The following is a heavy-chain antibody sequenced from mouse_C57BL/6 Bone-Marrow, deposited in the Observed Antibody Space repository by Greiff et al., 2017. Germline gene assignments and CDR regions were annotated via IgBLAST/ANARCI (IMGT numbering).Heavy chain of an antibody. CDR2: ISSGSSTI. Sequence: EVMLVESGGGLVKPGGSLKLSCAASGFTFSDYGMHWVRQAPEKGLEWVAYISSGSSTIYYADTVKGRSTISRDNAKNTLFLQMTSLRSEDTAMYYCARREIYYGSSLYYYAMDYWGQGTSVTVSS. J-gene: IGHJ4*01. D-gene: IGHD1-1*01. CDR1: GFTFSDYG. CDR3: ARREIYYGSSLYYYAMDY. V-gene: IGHV5-17*01.